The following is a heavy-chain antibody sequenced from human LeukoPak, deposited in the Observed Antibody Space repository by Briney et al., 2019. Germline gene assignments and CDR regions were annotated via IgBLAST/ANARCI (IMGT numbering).Heavy chain of an antibody. CDR1: VYTFTNYD. CDR2: MNPSNGNT. J-gene: IGHJ4*02. CDR3: ARDYYGSGSSRGY. Sequence: ASVTVSFKSSVYTFTNYDINWVRQASGQGLEWMGWMNPSNGNTGYAQKFQGRVTITRNTSISTAYMELSSLRSEDTAVYYCARDYYGSGSSRGYWGQGTLVTVSS. V-gene: IGHV1-8*01. D-gene: IGHD3-10*01.